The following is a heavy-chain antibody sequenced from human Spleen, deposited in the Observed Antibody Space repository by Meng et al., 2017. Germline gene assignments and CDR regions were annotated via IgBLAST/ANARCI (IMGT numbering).Heavy chain of an antibody. J-gene: IGHJ3*02. V-gene: IGHV4-59*01. CDR2: IYYSGST. CDR3: ARGGINFDAFDI. Sequence: SQTLSLTCAVYGGSFSGYYWSWIRQPPGKGLEWIGYIYYSGSTNYNPSLKSRVTISVDTSKNQFSLKLSSVTAADTAVYYCARGGINFDAFDIWGQGTMVTVSS. CDR1: GGSFSGYY. D-gene: IGHD2-21*01.